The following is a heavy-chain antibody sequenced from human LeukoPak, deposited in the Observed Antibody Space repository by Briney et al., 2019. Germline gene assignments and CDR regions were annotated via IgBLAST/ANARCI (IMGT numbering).Heavy chain of an antibody. D-gene: IGHD4-23*01. Sequence: ASVKVPCKASGYTFTTYYMYWVRQAPGQGLEWMGRINPRGGSTIYAQKFQGRVTMTRDTSTTTVYMELSSLRSEDTAVYYCARETYGANSGATDYWGQGTLVTVSS. CDR2: INPRGGST. CDR1: GYTFTTYY. CDR3: ARETYGANSGATDY. V-gene: IGHV1-46*01. J-gene: IGHJ4*02.